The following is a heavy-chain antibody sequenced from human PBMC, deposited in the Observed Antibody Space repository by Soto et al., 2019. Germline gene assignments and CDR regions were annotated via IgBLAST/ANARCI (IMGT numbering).Heavy chain of an antibody. V-gene: IGHV4-39*02. CDR1: GGSISSSSYY. CDR3: ARDSGRDIVVVVAASYFDY. Sequence: QLQLQESGPGLVKPSETLSLTCTVSGGSISSSSYYWGWIRQPPGKVLEWIGSIYYSGSTYYNPSLKSRVTISVDTSKNQFSLKLSSVTAADTAVYYCARDSGRDIVVVVAASYFDYWGQGTLVTVSS. J-gene: IGHJ4*02. D-gene: IGHD2-15*01. CDR2: IYYSGST.